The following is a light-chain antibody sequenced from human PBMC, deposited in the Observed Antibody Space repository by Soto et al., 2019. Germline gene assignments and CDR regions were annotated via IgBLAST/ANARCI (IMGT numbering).Light chain of an antibody. CDR2: GAS. CDR1: QSVRTK. CDR3: QQYNKWPAEIT. J-gene: IGKJ5*01. V-gene: IGKV3D-15*01. Sequence: ETVITQSPATLSLSPVERATLSCRAIQSVRTKLAWYQQKPGQAPRLLIYGASSRATGIPARFSGSGSGTEFTLTISSLQSEDSGVYYCQQYNKWPAEITFGQGTRLEIK.